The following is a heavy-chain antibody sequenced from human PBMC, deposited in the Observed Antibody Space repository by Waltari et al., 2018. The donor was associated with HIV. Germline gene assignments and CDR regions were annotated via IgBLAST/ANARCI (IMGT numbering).Heavy chain of an antibody. CDR1: GYTFTRYY. V-gene: IGHV1-46*01. CDR3: ATQQRRAFDI. CDR2: INPSGGST. Sequence: VQLLQSGAEVKKPGASVRVSCKASGYTFTRYYVHWVRQAPAQGLEWMGLINPSGGSTTYAQNFQGRVTMTRDTSSSTVYMELSSLTSEDTAVYYCATQQRRAFDIWGLGTMVAVSS. J-gene: IGHJ3*02. D-gene: IGHD1-1*01.